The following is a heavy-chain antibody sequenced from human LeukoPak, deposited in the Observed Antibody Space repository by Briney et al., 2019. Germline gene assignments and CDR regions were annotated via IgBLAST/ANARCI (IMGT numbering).Heavy chain of an antibody. J-gene: IGHJ4*02. CDR1: GGSISTDNY. Sequence: TLSLTCTVSGGSISTDNYWSWIRQPPGKGLEWIGYIHYSGSTYYNPSLKSRVTISLETSKTQFSLKLSSVTAADPAVYYCARSRGNFWSGAWGYFDYWGQGTLVTVSS. CDR2: IHYSGST. V-gene: IGHV4-30-4*08. CDR3: ARSRGNFWSGAWGYFDY. D-gene: IGHD3-3*01.